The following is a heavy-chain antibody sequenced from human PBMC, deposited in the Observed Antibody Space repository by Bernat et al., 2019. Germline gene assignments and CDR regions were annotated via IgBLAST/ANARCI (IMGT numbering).Heavy chain of an antibody. CDR2: ISSNGGST. V-gene: IGHV3-64*01. CDR1: GFTFSSYA. CDR3: ARGVWGSYRFETRGAFDI. D-gene: IGHD3-16*02. Sequence: EVQLVESGGGLVQPGGSLRLSCAASGFTFSSYAMHWVRQAPGKGLEYVSAISSNGGSTYYANSVKGRFTISRDNSKNTLYLQMGSLRAEDMAVYYCARGVWGSYRFETRGAFDIWGQGTMVTASS. J-gene: IGHJ3*02.